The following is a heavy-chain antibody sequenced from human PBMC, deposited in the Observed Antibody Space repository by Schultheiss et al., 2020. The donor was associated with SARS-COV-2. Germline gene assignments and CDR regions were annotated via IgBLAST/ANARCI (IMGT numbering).Heavy chain of an antibody. CDR1: GFTFSSYS. D-gene: IGHD6-13*01. CDR3: AKDSSSWEVGSFDY. CDR2: ISGSGGST. V-gene: IGHV3-23*01. J-gene: IGHJ4*02. Sequence: GGSLRLSCAASGFTFSSYSMNWVRQAPGKGLEWVSAISGSGGSTYYADSVKGRFTISRDNSKNTLYLQMNSLRAEDTAVYYCAKDSSSWEVGSFDYWGQGSLVTVSS.